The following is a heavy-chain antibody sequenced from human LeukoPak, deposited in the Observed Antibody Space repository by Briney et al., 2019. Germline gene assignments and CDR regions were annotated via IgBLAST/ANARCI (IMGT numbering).Heavy chain of an antibody. CDR3: ARDFGSAVDY. CDR2: IYSGGST. J-gene: IGHJ4*02. Sequence: GGSLRLSYAASGFTVSSNYMSWVRQAPGKGLEWVSVIYSGGSTYYADSVKGRFTISRDNSKNTLYLQMNSLRAEDTAVYYCARDFGSAVDYWGQGTLVTVSS. CDR1: GFTVSSNY. V-gene: IGHV3-53*01. D-gene: IGHD3-10*01.